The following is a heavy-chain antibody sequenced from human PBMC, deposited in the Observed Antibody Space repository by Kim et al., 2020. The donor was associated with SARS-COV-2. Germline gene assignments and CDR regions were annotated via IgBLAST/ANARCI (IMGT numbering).Heavy chain of an antibody. V-gene: IGHV3-20*01. Sequence: GGSLRLSCAASGFNFDDYCMSWVRQAPGKGLEWVAGINWDGSSTGYADSVKGRFTISRDNGKKSLYLQMNSLRAEDTALYHCARYCSAGICYYYHGMDVGGQGTTVTLPS. D-gene: IGHD2-15*01. CDR1: GFNFDDYC. J-gene: IGHJ6*02. CDR2: INWDGSST. CDR3: ARYCSAGICYYYHGMDV.